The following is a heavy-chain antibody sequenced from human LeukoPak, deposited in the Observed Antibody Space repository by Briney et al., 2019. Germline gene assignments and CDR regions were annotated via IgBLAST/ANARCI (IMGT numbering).Heavy chain of an antibody. CDR1: GFTFSSYS. CDR2: ISSSSSTI. Sequence: GGSLRLSCAASGFTFSSYSMNWVRQAPGKGLEWVSYISSSSSTIYYADSAKGRFTISRDNAKNSLYLQMNSLRAEDTAVYYCAREDFWSGYPYGMDVWGQGTTVTVSS. J-gene: IGHJ6*02. CDR3: AREDFWSGYPYGMDV. V-gene: IGHV3-48*01. D-gene: IGHD3-3*01.